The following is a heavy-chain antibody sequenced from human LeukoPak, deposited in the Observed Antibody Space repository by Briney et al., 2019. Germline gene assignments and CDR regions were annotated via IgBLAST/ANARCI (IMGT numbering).Heavy chain of an antibody. CDR2: IYWSGTT. D-gene: IGHD5-18*01. J-gene: IGHJ4*02. CDR1: GGSIRDSSYQ. Sequence: SETLSLTCTVSGGSIRDSSYQWGWIRQSPGQGLQWIGNIYWSGTTYYNRSLKRRVTISVDTSRNQLSLRLPSVTAADAGVCYCVCGYHYGRPLPYYFDSWGQGTLVPVSS. V-gene: IGHV4-39*01. CDR3: VCGYHYGRPLPYYFDS.